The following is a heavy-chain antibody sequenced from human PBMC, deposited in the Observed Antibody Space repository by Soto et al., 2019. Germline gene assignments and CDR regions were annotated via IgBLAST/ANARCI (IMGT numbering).Heavy chain of an antibody. CDR2: IFSSGST. V-gene: IGHV4-4*07. CDR3: AREGSYSAYNFAHGIQLWSFDF. J-gene: IGHJ4*02. Sequence: PSETLSLTCTVSGGSINTFYWSWVRQPAGKRLEWIGRIFSSGSTSFNPSLESRVAMSVDTSKNHFSLNLSSVTAADMAVYYCAREGSYSAYNFAHGIQLWSFDFWGQGXLVTVYS. CDR1: GGSINTFY. D-gene: IGHD5-12*01.